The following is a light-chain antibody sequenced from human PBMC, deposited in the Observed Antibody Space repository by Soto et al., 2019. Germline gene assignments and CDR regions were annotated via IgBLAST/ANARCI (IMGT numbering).Light chain of an antibody. V-gene: IGKV1-39*01. CDR3: QQYSSWRT. CDR1: QSISSY. Sequence: IKMTQSPSSLSASVGDRVTITFRASQSISSYLNWYQQKPGKAPKLLIYAASSLQSGVPSRFSGSGSGTEFTLTISSLQSEDSAVYYCQQYSSWRTFGKGTKV. J-gene: IGKJ1*01. CDR2: AAS.